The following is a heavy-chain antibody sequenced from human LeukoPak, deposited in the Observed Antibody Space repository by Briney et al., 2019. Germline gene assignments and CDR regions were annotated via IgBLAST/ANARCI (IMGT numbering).Heavy chain of an antibody. J-gene: IGHJ4*02. D-gene: IGHD3-10*01. V-gene: IGHV4-59*01. CDR3: ARGPYGSGSYGPFDY. CDR2: IYYSGST. CDR1: GGSISSYY. Sequence: SETLSLTCTVSGGSISSYYWSWIRQPPGKGLEWIGYIYYSGSTNYNPSLKSRVTISVDTSKNQFSLKLSSVTAADTAVYYCARGPYGSGSYGPFDYWGQGTLVAVSS.